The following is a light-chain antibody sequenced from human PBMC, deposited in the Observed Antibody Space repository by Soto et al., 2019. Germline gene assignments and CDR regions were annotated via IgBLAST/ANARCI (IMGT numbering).Light chain of an antibody. CDR2: GAS. Sequence: EIVLTQSPGTLDLSPGERATLSCSASQSVSSSYLAWYQQKPGQAPGLLIYGASSRATGIPDRFSGSVSGTDFTLRISRLAPEYCAGDYSQQHRSSPRFTVGPATKVDIK. J-gene: IGKJ3*01. V-gene: IGKV3-20*01. CDR1: QSVSSSY. CDR3: QQHRSSPRFT.